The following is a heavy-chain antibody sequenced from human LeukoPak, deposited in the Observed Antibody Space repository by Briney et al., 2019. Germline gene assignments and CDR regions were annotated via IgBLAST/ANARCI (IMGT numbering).Heavy chain of an antibody. J-gene: IGHJ3*02. CDR3: ASLSILTGYYSPRALDAFDI. CDR1: GFTFSSYA. Sequence: GGSLRLSCAASGFTFSSYAMHWVRQAPGKGPEWVAVISYDGSNKYYADSVKGRFTISRDNSKNTLYLQMNSLRAEDTAVYYCASLSILTGYYSPRALDAFDIWGQGTMVTVSS. V-gene: IGHV3-30*04. CDR2: ISYDGSNK. D-gene: IGHD3-9*01.